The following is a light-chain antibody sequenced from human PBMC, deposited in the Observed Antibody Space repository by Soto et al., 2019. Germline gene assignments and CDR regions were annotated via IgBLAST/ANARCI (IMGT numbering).Light chain of an antibody. CDR3: QQYDNPPLT. V-gene: IGKV1-33*01. Sequence: DIPMTQSPSSLSASVGDRVTITCQASQDISNYLNWYQQKPGKAPKLLIYDASNLETGVPSRFSGSGSGTDFTFTISSLQPEDIATYYCQQYDNPPLTFGGGTKVEIK. CDR2: DAS. J-gene: IGKJ4*01. CDR1: QDISNY.